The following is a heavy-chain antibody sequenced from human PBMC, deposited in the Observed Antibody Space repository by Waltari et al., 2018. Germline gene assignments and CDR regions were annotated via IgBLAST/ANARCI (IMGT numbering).Heavy chain of an antibody. J-gene: IGHJ4*02. CDR1: GGSISSSSYY. CDR3: ARNVSSISSSRDAFDY. Sequence: QLQLQESGPGLVKPSKTLSLTCTVSGGSISSSSYYWGWIRQPPGKGLEWIGSIYYSGSTYDNPPLKSRVTISVDTSKNQFSLKLSSVTAADTAVYYCARNVSSISSSRDAFDYWGQGTLVSVSS. D-gene: IGHD6-13*01. V-gene: IGHV4-39*07. CDR2: IYYSGST.